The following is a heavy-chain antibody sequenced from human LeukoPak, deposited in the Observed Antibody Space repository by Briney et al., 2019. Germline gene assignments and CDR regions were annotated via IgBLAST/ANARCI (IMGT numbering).Heavy chain of an antibody. CDR1: GGSISSYY. V-gene: IGHV4-59*01. CDR3: ARDLYMSSGSYYGYYYYGMDV. D-gene: IGHD3-10*01. J-gene: IGHJ6*02. CDR2: IYYSGST. Sequence: SDTLSLTCTVSGGSISSYYWSWIRQPPGKGLEWIGYIYYSGSTNYNPSLKSRVTISVDTSKNQFSLKLSSVTAADTAVYYCARDLYMSSGSYYGYYYYGMDVWGQGTTVTVSS.